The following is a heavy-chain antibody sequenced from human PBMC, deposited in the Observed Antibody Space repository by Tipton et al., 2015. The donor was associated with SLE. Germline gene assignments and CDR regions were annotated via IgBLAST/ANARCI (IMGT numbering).Heavy chain of an antibody. CDR1: GFTFSSYE. J-gene: IGHJ3*02. V-gene: IGHV3-48*03. Sequence: SLRLSCAASGFTFSSYEMNWVRQAPGKGLEWVSYISSSGSTIYYAASVKGRFTISRDNAKNSLYLQMNSLRAEDTAVYYCACVVVAATHALDIWGQGTMVTVSS. CDR2: ISSSGSTI. CDR3: ACVVVAATHALDI. D-gene: IGHD2-15*01.